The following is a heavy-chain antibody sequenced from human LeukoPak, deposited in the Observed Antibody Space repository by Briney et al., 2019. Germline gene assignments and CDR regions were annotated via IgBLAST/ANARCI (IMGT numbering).Heavy chain of an antibody. V-gene: IGHV4-34*01. J-gene: IGHJ4*02. CDR1: GGSFSGYY. Sequence: SETLSLTCAVYGGSFSGYYWSWIRQPPGKGLDWIGEINHSGSTNYNPSLKSRVTISVDTSKNQFSLKLSSVTAADTAVYYCARGWYEDYWGQGTLVTVSS. D-gene: IGHD1-14*01. CDR2: INHSGST. CDR3: ARGWYEDY.